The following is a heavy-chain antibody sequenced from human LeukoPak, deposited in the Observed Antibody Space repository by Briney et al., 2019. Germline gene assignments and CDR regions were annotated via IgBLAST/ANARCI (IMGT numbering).Heavy chain of an antibody. J-gene: IGHJ4*02. CDR1: GFTFTNYW. V-gene: IGHV3-7*01. D-gene: IGHD2/OR15-2a*01. Sequence: GGSLRLSCAASGFTFTNYWMNWLRQAPGKGLEWVANIKQDGSAKNFVDSVKGRFTISRDNAKNSLFLQTNNLRVEDTAVYYCARERVTTTSFDYWGQGVLVTVSS. CDR2: IKQDGSAK. CDR3: ARERVTTTSFDY.